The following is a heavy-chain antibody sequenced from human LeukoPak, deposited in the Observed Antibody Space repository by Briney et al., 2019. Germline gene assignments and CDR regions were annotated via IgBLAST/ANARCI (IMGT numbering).Heavy chain of an antibody. CDR2: IYYSGST. Sequence: SETLSLTCTVSGGSISSSSYYWGWIRQPPGKGLEWIGSIYYSGSTYYNPSLKSRVTISVDTSKNQFSLKLSSVTAADTAVYYCARDGHYYDSSGYSALGGFDPWGQGTLVTVSS. V-gene: IGHV4-39*02. J-gene: IGHJ5*02. CDR1: GGSISSSSYY. D-gene: IGHD3-22*01. CDR3: ARDGHYYDSSGYSALGGFDP.